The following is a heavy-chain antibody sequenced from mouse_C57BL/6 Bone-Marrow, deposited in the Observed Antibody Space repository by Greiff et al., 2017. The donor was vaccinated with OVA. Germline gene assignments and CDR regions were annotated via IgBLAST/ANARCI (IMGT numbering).Heavy chain of an antibody. D-gene: IGHD2-4*01. Sequence: QVQLKESGAELVKPGASVKISCKASGYAFSSYWMNWVKQRPGKGLEWIGQIYPGDGDTNYNGKFKGKATLTADKSSSTAYMQLSSLTSEDSAVYFCARGGLGYFDVWGTGTTVTVSS. CDR2: IYPGDGDT. J-gene: IGHJ1*03. CDR1: GYAFSSYW. V-gene: IGHV1-80*01. CDR3: ARGGLGYFDV.